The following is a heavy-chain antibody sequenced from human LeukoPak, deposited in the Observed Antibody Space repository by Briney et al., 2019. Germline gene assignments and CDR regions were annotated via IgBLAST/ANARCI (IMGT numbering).Heavy chain of an antibody. V-gene: IGHV3-7*01. CDR2: IKQDGTEK. CDR1: GFTFSSYW. D-gene: IGHD3-10*01. Sequence: PGGSLRLSCAASGFTFSSYWMSWVRQAPGKGLEWVANIKQDGTEKTYVDSVKGRFTISRDNAKNSLYLQMRSLRAEDTAVYYCARVTNGPGRRFYYFYYMDVWGKGTTVTVSS. CDR3: ARVTNGPGRRFYYFYYMDV. J-gene: IGHJ6*03.